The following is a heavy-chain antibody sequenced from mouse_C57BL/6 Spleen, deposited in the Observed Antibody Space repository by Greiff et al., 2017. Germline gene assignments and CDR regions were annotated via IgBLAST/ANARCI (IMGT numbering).Heavy chain of an antibody. V-gene: IGHV1-80*01. J-gene: IGHJ2*01. D-gene: IGHD4-1*01. CDR1: GYAFSSYW. CDR2: IYPGDGAT. CDR3: AGGGLGYDY. Sequence: VMLVEAGAELVKPGASVKISCKASGYAFSSYWMNWVKQRPGTGLEWIGQIYPGDGATNYNGKFKGKATLTADKSSSTAYMQLSSLTSEDSAVYFWAGGGLGYDYWGQGTTLTFAS.